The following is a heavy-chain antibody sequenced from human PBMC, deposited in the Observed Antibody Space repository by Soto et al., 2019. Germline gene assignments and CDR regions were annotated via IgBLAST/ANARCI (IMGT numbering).Heavy chain of an antibody. CDR1: GFTFSSYG. CDR3: ARYCSGGSCYPYYYGMDF. J-gene: IGHJ6*02. Sequence: HVQLVESGGGVVQPGRSLRLSCAASGFTFSSYGMHWVRQAPGKGLEWVALTWYDGTKKYYADSVKGRFTISRDNSKNTLYLQMHSLRVEDTAVYYCARYCSGGSCYPYYYGMDFWGQGSTVTVSS. V-gene: IGHV3-33*01. CDR2: TWYDGTKK. D-gene: IGHD2-15*01.